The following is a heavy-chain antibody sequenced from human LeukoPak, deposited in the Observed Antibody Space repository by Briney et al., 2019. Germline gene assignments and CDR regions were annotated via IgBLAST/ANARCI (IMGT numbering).Heavy chain of an antibody. D-gene: IGHD1-26*01. V-gene: IGHV1-2*02. J-gene: IGHJ2*01. CDR3: ARGNVGVDWCFDI. CDR2: ISPYNGGT. CDR1: VYTFTVYY. Sequence: ASVKVSSMASVYTFTVYYVHWVRQAPGQGLEWIGSISPYNGGTKCAQNFQGRVSMTSDASISTASMELRSLTSDDTAVYYCARGNVGVDWCFDIWGRGTLVSVSS.